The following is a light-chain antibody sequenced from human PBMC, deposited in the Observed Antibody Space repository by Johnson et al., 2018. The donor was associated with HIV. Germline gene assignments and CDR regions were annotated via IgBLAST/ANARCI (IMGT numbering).Light chain of an antibody. CDR1: SSNIGNNY. V-gene: IGLV1-51*01. CDR3: ESWDSSLSTGSYV. J-gene: IGLJ1*01. Sequence: QSVLTQPPSVSAAPGQKVTISCSGSSSNIGNNYVSWYQQLPGTAPKLLIYDNNKRPSGIPDRFSGSKSGTSATLGITGLQTGDDGDYYCESWDSSLSTGSYVFGTVTKVTVL. CDR2: DNN.